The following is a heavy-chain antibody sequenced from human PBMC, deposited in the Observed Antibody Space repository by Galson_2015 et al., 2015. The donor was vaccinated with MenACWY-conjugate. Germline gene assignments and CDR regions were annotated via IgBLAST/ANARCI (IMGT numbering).Heavy chain of an antibody. CDR3: AKDLTRYCSGGSCDNFDY. Sequence: SLRLSCAASGFSLSSCGMHWVRQAPGKGLEWVAVVSYDGSNKYYADSVKGRFTISRDNSKNTLYLQMNSLRPEDTAVYYCAKDLTRYCSGGSCDNFDYWGQGTLVTVSS. D-gene: IGHD2-15*01. J-gene: IGHJ4*02. CDR2: VSYDGSNK. V-gene: IGHV3-30*18. CDR1: GFSLSSCG.